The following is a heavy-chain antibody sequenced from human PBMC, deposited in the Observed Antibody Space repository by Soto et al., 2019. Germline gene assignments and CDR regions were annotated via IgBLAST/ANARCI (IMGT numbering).Heavy chain of an antibody. CDR3: ARDSVFGVVIMYFDY. CDR1: VGSVSSGSYY. Sequence: ETLSLTCTVSVGSVSSGSYYWSWIRQPPGKGLEWIGYIYYSGSTNYNPSLKSRVTISVDTSKNQFSLKLSSVTAADTAVYYCARDSVFGVVIMYFDYWGQGTLVTVSS. V-gene: IGHV4-61*01. J-gene: IGHJ4*02. CDR2: IYYSGST. D-gene: IGHD3-3*01.